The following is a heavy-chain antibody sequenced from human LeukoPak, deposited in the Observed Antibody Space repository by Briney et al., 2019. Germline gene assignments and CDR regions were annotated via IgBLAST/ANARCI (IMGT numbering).Heavy chain of an antibody. D-gene: IGHD2-2*01. V-gene: IGHV3-23*01. CDR2: ISGSGGST. Sequence: SGGSLRLSCAASGFTFSHYAMSWVRQAPGKGLEWVSGISGSGGSTYYADSVKGRFTISRDNSKNTLYLQMNSLRAEDTAVYYCAKFLYRNMNNWFDPWGQGILVTVSS. CDR1: GFTFSHYA. J-gene: IGHJ5*02. CDR3: AKFLYRNMNNWFDP.